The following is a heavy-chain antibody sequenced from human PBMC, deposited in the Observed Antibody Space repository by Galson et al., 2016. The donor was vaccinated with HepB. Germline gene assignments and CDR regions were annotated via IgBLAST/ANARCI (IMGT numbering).Heavy chain of an antibody. V-gene: IGHV1-18*01. J-gene: IGHJ5*02. CDR1: GYRFSRYD. CDR2: ISTGGGKT. D-gene: IGHD1-26*01. CDR3: ARNIVGATTGYDL. Sequence: SVKVSCKASGYRFSRYDITWVRKAPGQGLEWVGWISTGGGKTNYGQKVEGRVTMTADTSTTTAYMELRSLRSDDTALYYCARNIVGATTGYDLWGQGTLVTVSS.